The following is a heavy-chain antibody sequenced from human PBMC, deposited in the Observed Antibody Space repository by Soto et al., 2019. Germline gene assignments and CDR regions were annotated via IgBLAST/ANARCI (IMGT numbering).Heavy chain of an antibody. CDR2: IYYSGST. CDR1: GGSISSYY. V-gene: IGHV4-59*01. J-gene: IGHJ4*02. Sequence: SETLSLTCTVSGGSISSYYWSWIRQPPGKGLEWIGYIYYSGSTNYNPSLKSRVTISVDTSKNQFSLKLSSVTAADTAVYYCAREAVAGTGFDYWGQGTLVTVSS. CDR3: AREAVAGTGFDY. D-gene: IGHD6-19*01.